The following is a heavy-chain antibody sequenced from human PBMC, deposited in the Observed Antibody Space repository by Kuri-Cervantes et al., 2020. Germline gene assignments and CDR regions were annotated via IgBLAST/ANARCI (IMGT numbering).Heavy chain of an antibody. CDR2: MNPHSANA. CDR1: GYTFISYD. V-gene: IGHV1-8*01. J-gene: IGHJ4*02. D-gene: IGHD1-26*01. CDR3: ARGALVGAIYYDE. Sequence: ASVKVSCKASGYTFISYDINWVRQATGQGLEWMGWMNPHSANAGYAQKFQGRVTMTRNTSISTAYMELSRLRSDDTAVYYCARGALVGAIYYDEWGQGTLVTVSS.